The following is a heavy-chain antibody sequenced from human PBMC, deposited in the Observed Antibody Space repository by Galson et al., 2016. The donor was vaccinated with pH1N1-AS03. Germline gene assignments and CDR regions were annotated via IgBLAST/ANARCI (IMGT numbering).Heavy chain of an antibody. CDR3: ARPRLSYFYY. D-gene: IGHD5-12*01. CDR2: IYPGNSDS. Sequence: QSGAEVKKPGESLKISCKGSGYRFTNYWIGWVRQMPGKGLEWMGIIYPGNSDSRYNKSFQGQVTISADTSISTVYLQGSSLQASDTATYYCARPRLSYFYYWGQGTLVTVSS. V-gene: IGHV5-51*03. CDR1: GYRFTNYW. J-gene: IGHJ4*02.